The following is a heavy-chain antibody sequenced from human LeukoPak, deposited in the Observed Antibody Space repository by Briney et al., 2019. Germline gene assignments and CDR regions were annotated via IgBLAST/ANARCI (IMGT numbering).Heavy chain of an antibody. Sequence: SVKVSCKASGFTFTSSAVQWVRQARGQRLEWIGWIVVGSGNTNYAQKFQERVTITRDMSTSTAYMELSSLRSEDTAVYYCARLPAHYQYYYMDVWGKGTTVTVSS. J-gene: IGHJ6*03. CDR2: IVVGSGNT. CDR1: GFTFTSSA. CDR3: ARLPAHYQYYYMDV. V-gene: IGHV1-58*01.